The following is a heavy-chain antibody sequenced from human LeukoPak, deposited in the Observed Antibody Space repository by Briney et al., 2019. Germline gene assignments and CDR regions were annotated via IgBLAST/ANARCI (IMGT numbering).Heavy chain of an antibody. Sequence: GRSLRLSCAASGFTFSSYAMHWVRQAPGKGLEWVAVISYDGSNKYYADSVKGRFTISRDNSKNTLYLQMNSLRAEDTAVYYCARAGGGSSGWLDYWGQGTLVTVSS. CDR3: ARAGGGSSGWLDY. J-gene: IGHJ4*02. D-gene: IGHD6-19*01. CDR2: ISYDGSNK. CDR1: GFTFSSYA. V-gene: IGHV3-30-3*01.